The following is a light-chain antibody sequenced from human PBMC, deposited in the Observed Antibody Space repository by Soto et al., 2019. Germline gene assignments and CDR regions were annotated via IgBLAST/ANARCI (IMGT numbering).Light chain of an antibody. Sequence: EIVMTKSQATMSFSPGERATMCCRASQVIGSTYLARYHQKSGQAPSLLICRASSMATGIPDRFSGSGSGTDFPLTIIRLEPEDFGVQDCQQFGSSTPHPSDQGTTREIK. CDR1: QVIGSTY. V-gene: IGKV3-20*01. CDR3: QQFGSSTPHP. CDR2: RAS. J-gene: IGKJ2*01.